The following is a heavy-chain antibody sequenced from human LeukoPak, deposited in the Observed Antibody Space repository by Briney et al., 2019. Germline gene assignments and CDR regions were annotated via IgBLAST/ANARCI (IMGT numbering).Heavy chain of an antibody. CDR1: GFSFSSHA. CDR3: ARLGYCSSTSCYTTTGAIAAAADS. V-gene: IGHV3-23*01. CDR2: ISGSGGST. D-gene: IGHD2-2*02. Sequence: GGSLRLSCAASGFSFSSHAMGWVRQAPGKGLEWVSAISGSGGSTYYADSVKGRFTISRDNSKNTLYLQMNSLRAEDTAVYYCARLGYCSSTSCYTTTGAIAAAADSWGQGTLVTVSS. J-gene: IGHJ4*02.